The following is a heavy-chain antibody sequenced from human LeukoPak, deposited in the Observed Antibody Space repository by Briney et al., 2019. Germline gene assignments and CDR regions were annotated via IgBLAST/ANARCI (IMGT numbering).Heavy chain of an antibody. Sequence: GESLRLSCAGSGFTFSNYWMTWVRQALGKGLEWVANIKQDGSEKYYVDSVKGRFTISRDNAKNSLYLQMNSLRVEDTAVYYCARAKIPIQLWSLFDYWGQGTLVTVSS. J-gene: IGHJ4*02. CDR1: GFTFSNYW. CDR2: IKQDGSEK. D-gene: IGHD5-18*01. CDR3: ARAKIPIQLWSLFDY. V-gene: IGHV3-7*03.